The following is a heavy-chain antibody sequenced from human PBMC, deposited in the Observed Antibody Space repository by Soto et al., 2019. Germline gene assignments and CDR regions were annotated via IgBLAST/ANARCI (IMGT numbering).Heavy chain of an antibody. CDR2: ISYDGSNK. CDR3: AKDRSDAYDSSGYAPFDY. J-gene: IGHJ4*02. V-gene: IGHV3-30*18. CDR1: GFTFSSYG. D-gene: IGHD3-22*01. Sequence: GGSLRLSCAASGFTFSSYGMHWVRQAPGKGLEWVAVISYDGSNKYYADSVKGRFTISRDNSKNTLYLQMNSLRAEDTAVYYCAKDRSDAYDSSGYAPFDYWGQGTLVTVSS.